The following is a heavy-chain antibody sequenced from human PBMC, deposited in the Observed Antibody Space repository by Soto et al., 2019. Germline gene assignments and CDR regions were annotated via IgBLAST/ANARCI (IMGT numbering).Heavy chain of an antibody. CDR2: ISDDGSSK. D-gene: IGHD4-17*01. V-gene: IGHV3-30*18. CDR3: AKDRWGDFGDLNLPGY. Sequence: QGLLVESGGGVVQPGRSLRISCAVSGFTFSSFGMHWVRQAPGKGLEWVALISDDGSSKHYADSLKCRFTSSRDNSNNSLYIQMESLGREDTAVYYCAKDRWGDFGDLNLPGYWGQGTLVTVSS. J-gene: IGHJ4*02. CDR1: GFTFSSFG.